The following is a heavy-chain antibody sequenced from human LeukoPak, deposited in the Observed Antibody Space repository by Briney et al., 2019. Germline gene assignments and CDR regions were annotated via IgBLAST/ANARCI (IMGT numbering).Heavy chain of an antibody. CDR2: IYYSGST. V-gene: IGHV4-39*01. D-gene: IGHD5-12*01. CDR1: GGSISSSSYY. CDR3: ARREIVATIDY. Sequence: KPSETLTPTCTVSGGSISSSSYYWGWIRQPPGKGLEWIGSIYYSGSTYYNPSLKSRVTISIDRSKKQFSLKVSSVTAADTAVYYCARREIVATIDYWGQGTLVTVSS. J-gene: IGHJ4*02.